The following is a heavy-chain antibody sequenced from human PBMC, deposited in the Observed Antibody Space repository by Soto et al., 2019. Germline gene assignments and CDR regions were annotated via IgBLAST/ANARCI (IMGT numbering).Heavy chain of an antibody. CDR1: GADINTYS. D-gene: IGHD5-12*01. CDR2: IYTSASI. J-gene: IGHJ6*02. CDR3: ARDREAGYNLYYGMDV. Sequence: SETLSLTCSVSGADINTYSWTWIRQPAGKGLEWIGRIYTSASINYNPSLKGRVTLSVDTSTNQVSLRLASVTAADTAIYYCARDREAGYNLYYGMDVWGQGTTVTVSS. V-gene: IGHV4-4*07.